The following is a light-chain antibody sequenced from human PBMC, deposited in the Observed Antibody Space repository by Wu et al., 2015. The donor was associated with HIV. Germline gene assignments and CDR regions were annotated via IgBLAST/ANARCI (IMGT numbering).Light chain of an antibody. V-gene: IGKV3D-15*01. CDR1: QGVRSN. Sequence: EIVLTQSPGTLSLSPGERATLSCWASQGVRSNLAWYQKKPGQAPRLVIHGASTRATGISARFSGSGSGTEFTLTINNMQSEDFAVYYCQHYNNLPLTFGGGPRWRSN. J-gene: IGKJ4*01. CDR3: QHYNNLPLT. CDR2: GAS.